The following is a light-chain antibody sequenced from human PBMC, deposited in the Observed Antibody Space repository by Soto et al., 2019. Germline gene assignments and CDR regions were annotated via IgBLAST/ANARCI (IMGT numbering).Light chain of an antibody. CDR3: QQYNKWPAGA. Sequence: ERVMTQSPPTLSVSPGERDTLSCRAIQSVVSTLAWYQQEPGQAPRLLVYGASTMATGIPARFSGSGSGTQFTLTISILQAADFAVYYCQQYNKWPAGAFGEGTKVEIK. CDR2: GAS. V-gene: IGKV3-15*01. J-gene: IGKJ1*01. CDR1: QSVVST.